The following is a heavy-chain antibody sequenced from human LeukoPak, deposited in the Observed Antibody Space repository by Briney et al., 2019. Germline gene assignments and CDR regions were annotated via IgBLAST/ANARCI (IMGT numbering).Heavy chain of an antibody. CDR2: ISSSGSTI. J-gene: IGHJ4*02. Sequence: PGGSLRLSCAASGFTFSSYEMNWVRQAPGKGLEWVSYISSSGSTIYYADSVKGRFTISRDNAKNSLYLQMNSLRAEDTAVYYCASGYSSGWYVDYWGQGTLVTVSS. CDR1: GFTFSSYE. CDR3: ASGYSSGWYVDY. D-gene: IGHD6-19*01. V-gene: IGHV3-48*03.